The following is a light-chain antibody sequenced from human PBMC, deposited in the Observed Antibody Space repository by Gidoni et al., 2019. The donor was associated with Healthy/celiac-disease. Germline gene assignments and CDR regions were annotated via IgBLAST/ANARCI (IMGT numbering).Light chain of an antibody. J-gene: IGKJ1*01. CDR3: QQRSNWRT. V-gene: IGKV3-11*01. Sequence: EMVWTQAPATLSLSPGERATLSCRASQSVSSYLAWYQKKPGQAPRLLIYEASNRATGIPARFSGSGSGTDFTLTISSLEPEDFAVYYCQQRSNWRTFXQXTKVEIK. CDR2: EAS. CDR1: QSVSSY.